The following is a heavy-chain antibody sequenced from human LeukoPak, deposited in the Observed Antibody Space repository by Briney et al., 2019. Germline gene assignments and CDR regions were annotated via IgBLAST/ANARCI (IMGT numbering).Heavy chain of an antibody. CDR2: IYSGGST. CDR3: ARDRGGPPGDYDLWSGYVDY. J-gene: IGHJ4*02. V-gene: IGHV3-53*01. CDR1: GFTVSSNY. Sequence: PGGSLRLSCAASGFTVSSNYMSWVRQAPGKGLEWVSVIYSGGSTYYADSVKGRFTISRDNSKNTLYLQMNSLRAEDTAVYYCARDRGGPPGDYDLWSGYVDYWGQGTLVTVSS. D-gene: IGHD3-3*01.